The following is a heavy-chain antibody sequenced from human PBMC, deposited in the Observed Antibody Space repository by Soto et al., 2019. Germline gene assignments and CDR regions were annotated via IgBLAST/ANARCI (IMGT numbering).Heavy chain of an antibody. D-gene: IGHD6-13*01. CDR3: ARAQRSSWLDAFDI. V-gene: IGHV3-30-3*01. J-gene: IGHJ3*02. CDR2: ISYDGSNK. Sequence: GGSLRLSCAASGFTFSSYAMHWVRQAPGKGLEWVAVISYDGSNKYYADSVKGRFTISRDNSKNALYLQMNSLRAEDTAVYYCARAQRSSWLDAFDIWGQGTMVTVSS. CDR1: GFTFSSYA.